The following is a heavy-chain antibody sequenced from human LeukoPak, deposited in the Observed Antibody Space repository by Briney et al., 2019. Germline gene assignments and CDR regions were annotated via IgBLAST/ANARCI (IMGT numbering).Heavy chain of an antibody. CDR1: GYTFTSYY. CDR3: ARFQRSTIFGVVIGAPHYGMDV. CDR2: INPSDGST. J-gene: IGHJ6*02. V-gene: IGHV1-46*01. Sequence: ASVKVSCKASGYTFTSYYMHWVRQAPGQGLEWMGIINPSDGSTSYAQKFQGRVTMTRDTSTSTVYMELSSLRSEDTAVYYCARFQRSTIFGVVIGAPHYGMDVWGQGTTVTVSS. D-gene: IGHD3-3*01.